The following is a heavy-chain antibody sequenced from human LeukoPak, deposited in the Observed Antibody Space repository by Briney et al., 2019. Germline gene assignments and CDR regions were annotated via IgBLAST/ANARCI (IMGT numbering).Heavy chain of an antibody. V-gene: IGHV3-48*03. CDR2: ISSSGSTI. Sequence: GGSLRLSCAASGFTFSSYEMNWVRQAPGKGLEWVSYISSSGSTIYYADSVKGRFTISRDNAKNSLYLQMNSLRAEDTAFYYCAREGWYSGSYHAFDIWGQGTMVTVSS. CDR3: AREGWYSGSYHAFDI. D-gene: IGHD1-26*01. CDR1: GFTFSSYE. J-gene: IGHJ3*02.